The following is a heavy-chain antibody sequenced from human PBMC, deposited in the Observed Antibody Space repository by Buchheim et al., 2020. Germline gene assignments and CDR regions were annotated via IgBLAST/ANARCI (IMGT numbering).Heavy chain of an antibody. CDR2: INHSGST. CDR3: ARGDYGERNQH. CDR1: GGSFSGYY. J-gene: IGHJ1*01. V-gene: IGHV4-34*01. D-gene: IGHD4-17*01. Sequence: QVQLQQWGAGLLKPSETLSLTCAVYGGSFSGYYWSWIRQPPGKGLEWIGEINHSGSTNYNPSLKSRFTISVDTSKNQFPLKLSSVTAADTAIYYCARGDYGERNQHWGQGTL.